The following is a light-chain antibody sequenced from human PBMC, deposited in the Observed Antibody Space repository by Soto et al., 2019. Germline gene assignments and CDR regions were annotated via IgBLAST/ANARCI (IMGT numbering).Light chain of an antibody. Sequence: QSALTQPASVSGSPGQSITISCTGTSSDVGGYNYVSWYQQHPGKAPKLMIYEVSNRPSGVSNRFFGSKSGNTASLTISGLQAEDEADYPCSSYTSSSTLYVFGTGTKLTVL. V-gene: IGLV2-14*01. CDR1: SSDVGGYNY. J-gene: IGLJ1*01. CDR2: EVS. CDR3: SSYTSSSTLYV.